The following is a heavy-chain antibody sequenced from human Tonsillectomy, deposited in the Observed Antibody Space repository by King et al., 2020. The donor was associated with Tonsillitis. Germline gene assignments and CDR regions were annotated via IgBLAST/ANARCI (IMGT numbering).Heavy chain of an antibody. CDR1: GGSISSYY. CDR3: ARVGLGELLPYDGMDV. Sequence: VQLQESGPGLVKPSETLSLTCTVSGGSISSYYWSWIRQPPGKGLEWIGYLYYSGSTNYNPSLKSRVTISVDTSKNQFSLKLSSVTAADTAVYYCARVGLGELLPYDGMDVWGQGTTVTVSS. J-gene: IGHJ6*02. CDR2: LYYSGST. V-gene: IGHV4-59*01. D-gene: IGHD3-10*01.